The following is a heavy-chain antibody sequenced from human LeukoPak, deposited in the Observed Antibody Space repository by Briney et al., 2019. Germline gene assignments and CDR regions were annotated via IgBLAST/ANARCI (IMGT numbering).Heavy chain of an antibody. CDR3: ARGYGSGSYYNEYFQH. V-gene: IGHV3-66*01. J-gene: IGHJ1*01. CDR2: LYSGGST. Sequence: PGGSLRLSCAASGFPVSSNYMSWVRQAPGKGLEWGSDLYSGGSTYYADSVKGRFTISRDNSKNTLYLQMNSLRAEDTAVYYCARGYGSGSYYNEYFQHWGQGTLVTVSS. D-gene: IGHD3-10*01. CDR1: GFPVSSNY.